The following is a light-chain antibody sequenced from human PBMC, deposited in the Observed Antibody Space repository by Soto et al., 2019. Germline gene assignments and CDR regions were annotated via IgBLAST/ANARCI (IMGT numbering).Light chain of an antibody. Sequence: DIQMTQSPSTLSASVGDRVTITCRASQSISSWLAWYQQKPGKAPKLLIYKASSLASGVPSRFSGSGSGTDFTLTISSLQPDDFATYYCQQYNSTFGQGTKLEIK. CDR2: KAS. V-gene: IGKV1-5*03. CDR1: QSISSW. CDR3: QQYNST. J-gene: IGKJ2*01.